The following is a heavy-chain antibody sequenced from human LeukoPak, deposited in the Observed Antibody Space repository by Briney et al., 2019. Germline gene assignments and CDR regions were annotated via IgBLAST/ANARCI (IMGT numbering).Heavy chain of an antibody. CDR1: GGTFSSYA. V-gene: IGHV1-69*13. D-gene: IGHD2/OR15-2a*01. Sequence: ASVKVSCKASGGTFSSYAISWVRQAPGQGLEWMGGIIPIFGTANYAQKFQGRVTITADESTSTAYMELSSLRSEDTAVYYCARDPVYESAFDIWGQGTMVTVSS. CDR3: ARDPVYESAFDI. J-gene: IGHJ3*02. CDR2: IIPIFGTA.